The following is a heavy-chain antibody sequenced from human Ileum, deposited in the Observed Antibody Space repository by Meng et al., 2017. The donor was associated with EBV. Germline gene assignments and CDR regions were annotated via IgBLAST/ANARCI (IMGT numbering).Heavy chain of an antibody. V-gene: IGHV1-3*01. CDR1: GYTFINYA. J-gene: IGHJ5*02. Sequence: QVQVVQSGAEVKKPGASVKVSCKASGYTFINYAIHWVRQAPGQGLEWMGWINAGNGNTKFSQTFQGRVSIRRDTSASTVYMELSSLRSEDTAVYYCARDLRYGLKLLPYYSDPWGQGTLVTVSS. CDR3: ARDLRYGLKLLPYYSDP. D-gene: IGHD2/OR15-2a*01. CDR2: INAGNGNT.